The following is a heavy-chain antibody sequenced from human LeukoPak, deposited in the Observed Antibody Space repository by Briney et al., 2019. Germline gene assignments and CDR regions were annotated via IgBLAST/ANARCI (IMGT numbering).Heavy chain of an antibody. Sequence: PSETLSLTCAVYGGSFSGYSWSWIRQPPGKGLEWIGYIYHSGSTYYNPSLKSRVTISVDRSKNQFSLKLSSVTAADTAVYYCARAWDYREFDYWGQGTLVTVSS. CDR1: GGSFSGYS. D-gene: IGHD3-10*01. CDR3: ARAWDYREFDY. CDR2: IYHSGST. V-gene: IGHV4-30-2*01. J-gene: IGHJ4*02.